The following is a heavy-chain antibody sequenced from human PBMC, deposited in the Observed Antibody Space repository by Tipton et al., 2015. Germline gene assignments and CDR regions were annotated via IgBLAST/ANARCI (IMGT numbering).Heavy chain of an antibody. CDR1: AYSISTDYY. Sequence: TLSLTCAVSAYSISTDYYWVWIRQPPGKGLEWIGAISHSGKTYFPPSLKSRFPISADTSKNQFSLRLTSVTAADTAVYYCACHDYDLLTRDYQTVDYWGQGTRVTVSS. CDR3: ACHDYDLLTRDYQTVDY. J-gene: IGHJ4*02. D-gene: IGHD3-9*01. CDR2: ISHSGKT. V-gene: IGHV4-38-2*01.